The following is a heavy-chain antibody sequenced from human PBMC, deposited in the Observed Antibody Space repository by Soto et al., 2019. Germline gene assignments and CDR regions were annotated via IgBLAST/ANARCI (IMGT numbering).Heavy chain of an antibody. J-gene: IGHJ4*02. D-gene: IGHD3-9*01. Sequence: GGSLRLSCAASGFTFSSYAMSWVRQAPGKGLEWVSAISGSGGSTYYADSVKGRFTISRDNSKNTLYLQMNSLRADDTAVYYCAKTLRYFDWLYYFDYWGQGTLVTVSS. CDR2: ISGSGGST. CDR3: AKTLRYFDWLYYFDY. V-gene: IGHV3-23*01. CDR1: GFTFSSYA.